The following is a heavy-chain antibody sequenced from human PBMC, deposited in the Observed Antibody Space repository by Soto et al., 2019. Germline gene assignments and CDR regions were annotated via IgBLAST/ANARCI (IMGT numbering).Heavy chain of an antibody. Sequence: QVQLVESGGVVVQPGRSLRLSCAASGFTFSSYAMHWVRQAPGKGLEWVAVISYDGSNKYYADSVKGRFTISRDNSKNTLYLQMNSLRAEDTAVYYCARNSRAAAYLHTFDYWGQGTLVTVSS. CDR3: ARNSRAAAYLHTFDY. J-gene: IGHJ4*02. D-gene: IGHD2-2*01. CDR1: GFTFSSYA. CDR2: ISYDGSNK. V-gene: IGHV3-30-3*01.